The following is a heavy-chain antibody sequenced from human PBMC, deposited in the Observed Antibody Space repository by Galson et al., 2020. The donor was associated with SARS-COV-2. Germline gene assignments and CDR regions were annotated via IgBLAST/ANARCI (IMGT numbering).Heavy chain of an antibody. V-gene: IGHV3-49*04. CDR1: GFTFGDYA. CDR2: IRSKAYGGTT. CDR3: TINYVDY. J-gene: IGHJ4*02. Sequence: GESLKISCTASGFTFGDYAMSWVRQAPGKGLEWVGFIRSKAYGGTTEYAASVKGRFTISRDDSKSIAYLQMNSLKTEDTAVYYCTINYVDYWGQGTLVTVSS.